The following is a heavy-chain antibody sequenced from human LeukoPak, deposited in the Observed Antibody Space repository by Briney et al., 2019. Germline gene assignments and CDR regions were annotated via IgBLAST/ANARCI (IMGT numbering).Heavy chain of an antibody. Sequence: GGSLRLSCAASGFSFGGYALHWVRQAPGKGLEGVASISWNSGVIVHADSVKGRFTISRDNAKNSLYLQMDSLRTEDTALYYCVKSGGYATAIRYFDLWGRGTLVTVSS. CDR2: ISWNSGVI. V-gene: IGHV3-9*01. CDR3: VKSGGYATAIRYFDL. CDR1: GFSFGGYA. J-gene: IGHJ2*01. D-gene: IGHD2-21*02.